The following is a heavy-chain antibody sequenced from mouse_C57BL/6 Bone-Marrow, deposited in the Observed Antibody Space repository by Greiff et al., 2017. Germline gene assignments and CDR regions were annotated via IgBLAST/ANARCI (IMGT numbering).Heavy chain of an antibody. CDR2: IYPGSGST. Sequence: QVQLQQPGAELVKPGASVKMSCKASGYTFTSYWITWVKQRPGQGLEWIGDIYPGSGSTNYNEKFKGKATLTVDTSYSTAYMHLSSLSSEASAVYFCARGCYDYILDYWGQGTTLTVSS. J-gene: IGHJ2*01. CDR3: ARGCYDYILDY. CDR1: GYTFTSYW. D-gene: IGHD2-4*01. V-gene: IGHV1-55*01.